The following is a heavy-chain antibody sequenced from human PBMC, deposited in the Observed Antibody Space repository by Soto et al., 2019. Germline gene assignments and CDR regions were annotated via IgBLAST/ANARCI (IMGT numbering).Heavy chain of an antibody. CDR3: ARGNVDTAMVTAFDI. D-gene: IGHD5-18*01. CDR2: IYYSGST. Sequence: PSETLSLTCTVSGGSVSSGSYYWSWIRQPPGKGLEWIGYIYYSGSTNYNPSLKSRVTISVDTSKNQFSLKLSSVTAADTAVYYCARGNVDTAMVTAFDIWGQGTMVTVSS. CDR1: GGSVSSGSYY. J-gene: IGHJ3*02. V-gene: IGHV4-61*01.